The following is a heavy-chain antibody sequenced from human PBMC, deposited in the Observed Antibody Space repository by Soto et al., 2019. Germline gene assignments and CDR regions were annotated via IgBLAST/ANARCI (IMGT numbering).Heavy chain of an antibody. Sequence: SETLSLTCAVSSDSITGYYWTWIRQPPGKGLEWIGYVSHNGGTKYNPSLKSRVTISIDTSKNQFSLGLISVTAADTAVYYCARGDSSHYSVSFDPWGQGTLVIVSS. V-gene: IGHV4-59*01. CDR2: VSHNGGT. CDR1: SDSITGYY. D-gene: IGHD3-22*01. CDR3: ARGDSSHYSVSFDP. J-gene: IGHJ5*02.